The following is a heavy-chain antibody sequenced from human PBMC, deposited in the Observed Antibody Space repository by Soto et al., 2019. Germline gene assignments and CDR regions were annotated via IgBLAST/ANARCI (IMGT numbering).Heavy chain of an antibody. CDR2: IYYSGST. V-gene: IGHV4-31*03. Sequence: SETLSLTCTVSGGSISSGGYYWSWIRQHPGKGLEWIGYIYYSGSTYYNPSLKSRVTISVDTSKNQFSLKLSSVTAADTAVYNCARGYETYSSSWYGEYYFDYWGQGTLVTVSS. J-gene: IGHJ4*02. CDR1: GGSISSGGYY. CDR3: ARGYETYSSSWYGEYYFDY. D-gene: IGHD6-13*01.